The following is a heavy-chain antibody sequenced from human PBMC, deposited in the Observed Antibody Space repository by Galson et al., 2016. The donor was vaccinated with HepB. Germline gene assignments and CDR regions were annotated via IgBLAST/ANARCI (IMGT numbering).Heavy chain of an antibody. D-gene: IGHD6-19*01. CDR3: ARHRRSGWSFMRVS. J-gene: IGHJ5*02. V-gene: IGHV5-10-1*01. CDR2: IDPSDSYT. Sequence: QSGAEVKKPGESLRISCKGSGYSFTTYWINWVRQMPGKGLEWMGRIDPSDSYTNYSPSFQGHVTIPADKSSRTAYLQWSSLKASDSALYYCARHRRSGWSFMRVSWGQGTLVTVSS. CDR1: GYSFTTYW.